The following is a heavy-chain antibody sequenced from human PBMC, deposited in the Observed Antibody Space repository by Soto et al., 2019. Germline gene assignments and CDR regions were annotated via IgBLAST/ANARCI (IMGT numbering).Heavy chain of an antibody. V-gene: IGHV3-30*18. D-gene: IGHD6-19*01. CDR3: SKDRDSSGWYVLDY. Sequence: PGGSLRLSCAASGFTFSSYAMHWARQAPGKGLEWVTVISIRGSNKYYADSVKGRFTISRDNSKNTLYLQMNSLRPEDTAVYYCSKDRDSSGWYVLDYWGQGTLVTVSS. CDR2: ISIRGSNK. CDR1: GFTFSSYA. J-gene: IGHJ4*02.